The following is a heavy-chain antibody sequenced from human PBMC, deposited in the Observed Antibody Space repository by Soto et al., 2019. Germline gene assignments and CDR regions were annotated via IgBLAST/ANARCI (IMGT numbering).Heavy chain of an antibody. V-gene: IGHV1-69*13. Sequence: GASVKVSCKASGGTFSSYAISWVRQAPGQGLEWMGGIIPIFGKANYAQKFQGRVTITADESTSTAYMELSSLISEDTAVYYCARGRDSGSFDYWGQGTLVTVSS. CDR2: IIPIFGKA. CDR1: GGTFSSYA. J-gene: IGHJ4*02. CDR3: ARGRDSGSFDY. D-gene: IGHD3-22*01.